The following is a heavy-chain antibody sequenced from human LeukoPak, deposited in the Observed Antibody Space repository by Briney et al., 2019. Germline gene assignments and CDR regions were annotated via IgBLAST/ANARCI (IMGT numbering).Heavy chain of an antibody. CDR2: INPSGGST. CDR1: GYTFTSYY. V-gene: IGHV1-46*01. J-gene: IGHJ6*03. CDR3: ARDLLKDTMVRGANYYYYMDV. D-gene: IGHD3-10*01. Sequence: ASMKVSCKASGYTFTSYYMHWVRQAPGQGLEWMGIINPSGGSTSYAQKFQGRVTMTRDMSTSTVYMELSSLRSEDTAVYYCARDLLKDTMVRGANYYYYMDVWGKGTTVTISS.